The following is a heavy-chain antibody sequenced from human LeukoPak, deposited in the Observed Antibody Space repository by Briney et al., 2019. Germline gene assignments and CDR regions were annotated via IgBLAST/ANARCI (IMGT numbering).Heavy chain of an antibody. Sequence: PGGSLRLSCAASGFSFSSSAMHWVRQAPGKGLEWVAVISYDGSNKYCADSVKGRFTISRDNSKNTLYLQMNSLRVEDTAVYYCARGITMIVVASDAFDIWGQGTMVTVSS. D-gene: IGHD3-22*01. CDR2: ISYDGSNK. J-gene: IGHJ3*02. CDR3: ARGITMIVVASDAFDI. V-gene: IGHV3-30-3*01. CDR1: GFSFSSSA.